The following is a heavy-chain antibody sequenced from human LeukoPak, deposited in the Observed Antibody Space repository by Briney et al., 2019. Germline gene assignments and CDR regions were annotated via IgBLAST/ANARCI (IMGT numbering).Heavy chain of an antibody. V-gene: IGHV4-4*02. CDR1: GGSITNSYW. CDR3: ARVYYSSSYDYWYFDL. J-gene: IGHJ2*01. Sequence: PSETLSLTCAVSGGSITNSYWWTWVRQSPGKGLEWVGEIYYSGSTNYNPSLKSRVTMSVDTSKNQFSLKLSSVTAADTAVYYCARVYYSSSYDYWYFDLWGRGTLVTVSS. CDR2: IYYSGST. D-gene: IGHD6-13*01.